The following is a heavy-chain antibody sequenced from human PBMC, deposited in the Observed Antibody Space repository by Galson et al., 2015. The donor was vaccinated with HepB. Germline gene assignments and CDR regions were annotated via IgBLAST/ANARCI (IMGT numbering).Heavy chain of an antibody. J-gene: IGHJ4*02. CDR3: ARDSGYELFDY. CDR1: GGTFSSYT. Sequence: SVKVSCKASGGTFSSYTISWVRQAPGQGLEWMGRIIPILGIANYAQKFQGRVTITADKSTSTAYMELSSLRSEDTAVYYCARDSGYELFDYWGQGTLVTVSS. CDR2: IIPILGIA. V-gene: IGHV1-69*04. D-gene: IGHD5-12*01.